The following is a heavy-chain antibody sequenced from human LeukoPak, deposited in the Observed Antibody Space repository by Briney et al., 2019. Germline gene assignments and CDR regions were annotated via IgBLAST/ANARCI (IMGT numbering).Heavy chain of an antibody. Sequence: GGSLRLSCAASGFTFNKHAMIWVRQAPGKGLEWVSVIFSSSSNIYYADSVKGRFTISRDNSKNTLYMQLNSLRAEDTAVYYCAKDFYDFWSGYFGGLADSWGQGTLVTVSS. D-gene: IGHD3-3*01. CDR3: AKDFYDFWSGYFGGLADS. V-gene: IGHV3-23*03. CDR2: IFSSSSNI. CDR1: GFTFNKHA. J-gene: IGHJ4*02.